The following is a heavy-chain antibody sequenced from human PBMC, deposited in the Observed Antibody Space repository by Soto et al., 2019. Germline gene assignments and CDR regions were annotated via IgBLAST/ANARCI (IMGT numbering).Heavy chain of an antibody. J-gene: IGHJ6*03. Sequence: QVQLVQSGAEVKKPGASLKVSCKASGYSFTSYDMNWVRQVPGQGPEWMGWMNPNSANTGYAQKFQGRITMSRDMSPRPAYMELCSLTSEGTAVYYCASGGYLDPHMDDWGRGTPLTVSS. CDR3: ASGGYLDPHMDD. D-gene: IGHD2-2*01. CDR2: MNPNSANT. CDR1: GYSFTSYD. V-gene: IGHV1-8*01.